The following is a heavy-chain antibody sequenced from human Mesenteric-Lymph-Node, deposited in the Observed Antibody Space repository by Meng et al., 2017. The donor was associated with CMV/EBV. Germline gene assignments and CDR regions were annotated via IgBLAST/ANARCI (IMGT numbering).Heavy chain of an antibody. Sequence: SETLSLTCTVSDDSISRTNYYWGWIRQPPGKGLEWIGSIYYSGSTYYNPSLKSRVTISVDTSKNQFSLKLNSVTAADTAVYYCARVERFNWNYGVSWFDPWGQGTLVTVSS. CDR1: DDSISRTNYY. CDR3: ARVERFNWNYGVSWFDP. D-gene: IGHD1-7*01. J-gene: IGHJ5*02. CDR2: IYYSGST. V-gene: IGHV4-39*07.